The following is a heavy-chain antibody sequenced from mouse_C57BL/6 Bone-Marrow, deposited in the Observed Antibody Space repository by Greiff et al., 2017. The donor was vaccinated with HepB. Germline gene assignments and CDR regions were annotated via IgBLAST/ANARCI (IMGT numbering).Heavy chain of an antibody. D-gene: IGHD2-13*01. Sequence: EVKLMESGGGLVQSGRSLRLSCATSGFTFSDFYMEWVRQAPGKGLEWIAASRNKANDYTTEYSASVKGRFIVSRDTSQSILYLQMNALRAEDTAIYYCARDAPPYGEADYRYFDVWGTGTTVTVSS. V-gene: IGHV7-1*01. J-gene: IGHJ1*03. CDR2: SRNKANDYTT. CDR1: GFTFSDFY. CDR3: ARDAPPYGEADYRYFDV.